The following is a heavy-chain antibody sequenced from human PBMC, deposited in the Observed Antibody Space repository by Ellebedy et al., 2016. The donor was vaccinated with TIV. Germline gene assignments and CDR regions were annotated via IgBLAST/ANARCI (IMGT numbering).Heavy chain of an antibody. CDR2: INHSRST. CDR1: GGSFSGYY. CDR3: ARRDGVMGSGGYYYYGMDV. V-gene: IGHV4-34*01. D-gene: IGHD2-8*01. Sequence: MPSETLSLTCAVYGGSFSGYYWSWIRQPPGKGLEWIGEINHSRSTNYSPSLKSRLTISVDTSKNQFYLKLSSVTAADTAVYYCARRDGVMGSGGYYYYGMDVWGQGTTVTVSS. J-gene: IGHJ6*02.